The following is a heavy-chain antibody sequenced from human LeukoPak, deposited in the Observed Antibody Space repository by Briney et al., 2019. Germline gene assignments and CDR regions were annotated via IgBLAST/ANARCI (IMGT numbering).Heavy chain of an antibody. J-gene: IGHJ4*02. CDR2: IHSDGSST. D-gene: IGHD1-14*01. Sequence: GGSLRLSCAASGFTVSSNYMTWVRQAPGKGLVWVSRIHSDGSSTNYADSVKGRFTISRDNAKNTLYLQMNSLRAEDTAVYYCARDLYDNNRVQDYWGQGTLVTVSS. CDR1: GFTVSSNY. V-gene: IGHV3-74*01. CDR3: ARDLYDNNRVQDY.